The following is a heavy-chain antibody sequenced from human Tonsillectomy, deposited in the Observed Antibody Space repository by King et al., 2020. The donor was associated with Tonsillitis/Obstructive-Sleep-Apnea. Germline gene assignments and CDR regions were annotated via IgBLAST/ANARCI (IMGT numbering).Heavy chain of an antibody. CDR2: ISGSDGRT. V-gene: IGHV3-23*04. D-gene: IGHD2-2*01. Sequence: VQLVESGGGLVQPGGSLRLSCAASGFTFRSYAMSWVRQAPGKGLEWVSSISGSDGRTYYADSVKGRFTISRDNSKNTLYLQMNSLRSEDTAVYYCAKYGGGDIVIIPDHWGQGTLVTVSS. J-gene: IGHJ4*02. CDR3: AKYGGGDIVIIPDH. CDR1: GFTFRSYA.